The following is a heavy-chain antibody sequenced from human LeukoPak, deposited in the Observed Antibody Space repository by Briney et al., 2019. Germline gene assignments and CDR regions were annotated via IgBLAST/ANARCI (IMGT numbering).Heavy chain of an antibody. V-gene: IGHV4-39*01. CDR2: IYYSGST. Sequence: ETLSLTCTVSGGSISSSSYYWGWIRQPPGKGLEWIGSIYYSGSTYYNPSLKSRVTISVDTSKNQFSLKLSSVTAANTAVYYCARYDYVWGSYRYTEAFDIWGQGTMVTVSS. D-gene: IGHD3-16*02. J-gene: IGHJ3*02. CDR3: ARYDYVWGSYRYTEAFDI. CDR1: GGSISSSSYY.